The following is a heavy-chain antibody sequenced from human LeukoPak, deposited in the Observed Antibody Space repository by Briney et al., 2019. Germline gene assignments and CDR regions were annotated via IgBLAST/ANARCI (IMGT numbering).Heavy chain of an antibody. Sequence: SETPSLTCAVYGGSFSGYYWSWIRQPPGKGLEWIGEINHSGSTNYNPSLKSRVTISVDMSKNQFSLKLSSVTAADTAVYYCVRGTGAVTTTYFDYWGQGTLVTVSS. CDR2: INHSGST. J-gene: IGHJ4*02. CDR3: VRGTGAVTTTYFDY. D-gene: IGHD4-17*01. V-gene: IGHV4-34*01. CDR1: GGSFSGYY.